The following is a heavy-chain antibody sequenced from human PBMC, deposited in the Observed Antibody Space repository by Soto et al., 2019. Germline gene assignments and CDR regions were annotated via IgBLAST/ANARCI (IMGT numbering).Heavy chain of an antibody. D-gene: IGHD2-15*01. CDR2: MSTSGTL. CDR1: GVSISSYY. CDR3: GRVINSRGIDV. V-gene: IGHV4-4*07. Sequence: QVQLQESGPGLVKPSATLSLTCSVSGVSISSYYWAWLRQPAGQGLEWVGPMSTSGTLNYNPSLRSRFPVPFDTLKNNFSLNLRSFPAGAPAVFFCGRVINSRGIDVGGQGTRVTV. J-gene: IGHJ6*02.